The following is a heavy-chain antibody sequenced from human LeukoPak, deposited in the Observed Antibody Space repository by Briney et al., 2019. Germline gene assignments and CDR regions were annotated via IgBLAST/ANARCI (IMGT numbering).Heavy chain of an antibody. CDR1: GFTFSSYW. V-gene: IGHV3-7*01. Sequence: GGSLRLSCAASGFTFSSYWMSWVRQAPGKGLEWVANINKDGGEKYYVDSVKGRFTISRDNAKNSLYLQMNSLRAEDTAVYYCARVSRDFYSNYYYYYGMDVWGQGTTVTVSS. J-gene: IGHJ6*02. CDR2: INKDGGEK. D-gene: IGHD4-11*01. CDR3: ARVSRDFYSNYYYYYGMDV.